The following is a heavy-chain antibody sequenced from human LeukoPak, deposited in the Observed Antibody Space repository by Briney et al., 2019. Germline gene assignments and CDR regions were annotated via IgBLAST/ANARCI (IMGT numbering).Heavy chain of an antibody. J-gene: IGHJ2*01. CDR3: ARGVSYYYDNSGHPGWYFDL. CDR2: IRTTGDT. D-gene: IGHD3-22*01. V-gene: IGHV3-13*01. CDR1: GFTFNYYD. Sequence: GGSLRLSCAVSGFTFNYYDMHWVRQAPGTRLEWVSAIRTTGDTHYPDSVKGRFAMSREDAKNSVHLQMNTLRAGDTAVYYCARGVSYYYDNSGHPGWYFDLWGRGTLVTVSS.